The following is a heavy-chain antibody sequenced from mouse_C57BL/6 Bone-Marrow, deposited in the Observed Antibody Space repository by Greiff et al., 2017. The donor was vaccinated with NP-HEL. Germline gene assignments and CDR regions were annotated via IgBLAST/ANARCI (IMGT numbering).Heavy chain of an antibody. CDR1: GYTFTSYG. Sequence: VKVVESGAELARPGASVKLSCKASGYTFTSYGISWVKQRTGQGLEWIGEIYPRSGNTYYNEKFKGKATLTADKSSSTAYMELRSLTSEDSAVYFCARGGLYGNSWFAYWGQGTLVTVSA. CDR2: IYPRSGNT. V-gene: IGHV1-81*01. D-gene: IGHD2-1*01. CDR3: ARGGLYGNSWFAY. J-gene: IGHJ3*01.